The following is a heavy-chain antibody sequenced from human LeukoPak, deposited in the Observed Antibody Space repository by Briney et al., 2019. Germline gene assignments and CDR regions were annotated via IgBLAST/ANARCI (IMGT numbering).Heavy chain of an antibody. D-gene: IGHD2-2*01. CDR1: GGSISSSSYY. V-gene: IGHV4-39*01. J-gene: IGHJ5*02. Sequence: SETLSLTCTVSGGSISSSSYYWGWIRQPPGKGLEWIGSIYYSGSTYYNPSLKSRVTISVDTSKNQFSLKLSSVTAADTAVYYCARHGLRYCRSTSCYPLNWFDPWGQGTLVTVSS. CDR3: ARHGLRYCRSTSCYPLNWFDP. CDR2: IYYSGST.